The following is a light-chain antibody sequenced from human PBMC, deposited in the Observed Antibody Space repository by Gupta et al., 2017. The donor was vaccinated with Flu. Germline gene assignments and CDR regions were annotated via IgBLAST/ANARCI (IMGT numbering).Light chain of an antibody. CDR2: EVT. CDR3: SWSSVGTDLFL. V-gene: IGLV2-23*02. CDR1: SDVGSNNL. Sequence: SDVGSNNLVSWYRQSPGRAPQLVIYEVTKRPSGISDRISGSRSGNTASLTISGLQAEDEADYYCSWSSVGTDLFLFGAGTKLTVL. J-gene: IGLJ3*02.